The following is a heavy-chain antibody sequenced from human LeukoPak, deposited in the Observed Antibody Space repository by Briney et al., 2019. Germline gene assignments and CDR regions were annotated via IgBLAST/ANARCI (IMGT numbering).Heavy chain of an antibody. D-gene: IGHD2-2*01. Sequence: AGGSLRLSCAASGFTFSSYWMHWVRHAPGKGLVWVSRINSDGSSTSYADSVKGRFTISRDNAKNTLYLQMNSLRAEDTAVYYCARVVVPAAIDWFDPWGQGTLVTVSS. V-gene: IGHV3-74*01. CDR2: INSDGSST. J-gene: IGHJ5*02. CDR1: GFTFSSYW. CDR3: ARVVVPAAIDWFDP.